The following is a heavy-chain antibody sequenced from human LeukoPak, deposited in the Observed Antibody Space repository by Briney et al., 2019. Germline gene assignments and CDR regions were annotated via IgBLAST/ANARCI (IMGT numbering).Heavy chain of an antibody. Sequence: SKTLSPTCAVYGGSFSGHYSTWIRHPPGKGREWMGEINHSGKTNYHPSLKTGAPISIDTPHKQFSLTLTSGTPATTAVYYWARDRRPGGVITGADFDYWGQGTLVTVSS. CDR2: INHSGKT. CDR1: GGSFSGHY. CDR3: ARDRRPGGVITGADFDY. D-gene: IGHD3-16*01. J-gene: IGHJ4*02. V-gene: IGHV4-34*01.